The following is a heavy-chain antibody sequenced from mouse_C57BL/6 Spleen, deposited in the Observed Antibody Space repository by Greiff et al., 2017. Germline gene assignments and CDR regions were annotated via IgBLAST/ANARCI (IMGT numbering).Heavy chain of an antibody. V-gene: IGHV1-82*01. CDR3: ASGGYDEIDY. CDR2: IYPGDGDT. Sequence: VKLMESGPELVKPGASVKISCKASGYAFSSSWMNWVKQRPGKGLEWIGRIYPGDGDTNYNGKFKGKATLTADKSSSTAYMQLSSLTSEDSAVYFCASGGYDEIDYWGQGTTLTVSS. J-gene: IGHJ2*01. D-gene: IGHD2-3*01. CDR1: GYAFSSSW.